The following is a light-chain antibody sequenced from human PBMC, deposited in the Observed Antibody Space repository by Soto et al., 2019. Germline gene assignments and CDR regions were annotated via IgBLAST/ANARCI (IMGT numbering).Light chain of an antibody. J-gene: IGKJ2*01. Sequence: DIHMTKSGSTLSGSVGDRVTITCRASQTISSWWAWYQQKPGKATKLLIYAASSLQSGVPSRFSGSGSGTDFTLTIRSLQPEDFATYDCQQTYRTPPYTFGQGTKVDIK. CDR3: QQTYRTPPYT. CDR1: QTISSW. V-gene: IGKV1-39*01. CDR2: AAS.